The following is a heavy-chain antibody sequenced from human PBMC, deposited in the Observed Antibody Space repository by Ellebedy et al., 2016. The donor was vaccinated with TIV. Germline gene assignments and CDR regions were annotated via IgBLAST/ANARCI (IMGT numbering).Heavy chain of an antibody. CDR3: ARVMVGAQADFDY. D-gene: IGHD1-26*01. CDR2: FDPEDGET. V-gene: IGHV1-24*01. CDR1: GYTLTELS. J-gene: IGHJ4*02. Sequence: AASVKVSCKVSGYTLTELSMHWVRQAPGKGLEWMGGFDPEDGETIYAQKLQGRVTMTTDTSTSTAYMELRSLRSDDTAVYYCARVMVGAQADFDYWGQGTLVTVSS.